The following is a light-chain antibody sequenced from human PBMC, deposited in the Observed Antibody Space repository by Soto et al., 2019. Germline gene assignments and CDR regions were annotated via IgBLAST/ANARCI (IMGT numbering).Light chain of an antibody. CDR1: SSNIGAGYD. Sequence: QSVLTQPPSVSGAPGQRVTISCTGSSSNIGAGYDVHWYQQLPGTDPKVLIYGNSNRPSGVPDRFSGSKSGTSASLAITGLQAEDEADYYCQSYDRSLSGVVFGGGTKLTVL. V-gene: IGLV1-40*01. CDR3: QSYDRSLSGVV. J-gene: IGLJ2*01. CDR2: GNS.